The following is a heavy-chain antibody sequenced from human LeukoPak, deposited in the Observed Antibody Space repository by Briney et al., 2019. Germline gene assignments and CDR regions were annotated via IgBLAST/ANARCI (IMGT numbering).Heavy chain of an antibody. CDR3: ASLYGSGSYSIDY. CDR1: GYTFTSYA. CDR2: INAGNGNT. Sequence: ASVKVSCKASGYTFTSYAMHWVRQAPGQRLEWMGWINAGNGNTKYSQKFQGRVTITRDTSASTAYMELGSLRSEDTAVYYCASLYGSGSYSIDYWGQGTLVTVSS. V-gene: IGHV1-3*01. J-gene: IGHJ4*02. D-gene: IGHD3-10*01.